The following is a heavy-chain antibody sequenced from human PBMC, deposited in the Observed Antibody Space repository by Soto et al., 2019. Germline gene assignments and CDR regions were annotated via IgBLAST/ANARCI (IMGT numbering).Heavy chain of an antibody. CDR3: ARDGAGAYGLGWFDP. D-gene: IGHD2-21*01. Sequence: QVQLQESGPGLVKPSQTLSLTCTVSGDSITRGGYYWNWLRQHPRKGLEWIGYIYHSGSTIYNPSLKSRVTISVDTSKNRLSLELSNVTAADTAVYYCARDGAGAYGLGWFDPWGQGILVPVSS. CDR1: GDSITRGGYY. J-gene: IGHJ5*02. V-gene: IGHV4-31*03. CDR2: IYHSGST.